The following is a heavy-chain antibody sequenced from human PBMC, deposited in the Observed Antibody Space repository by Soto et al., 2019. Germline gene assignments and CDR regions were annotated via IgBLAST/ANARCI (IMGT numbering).Heavy chain of an antibody. V-gene: IGHV1-69*13. J-gene: IGHJ4*02. D-gene: IGHD6-19*01. CDR2: IIPIFGTA. CDR3: ARDLGSSGWQGVGYFDY. CDR1: GGTFSSYA. Sequence: GASVKVSCKASGGTFSSYAISWVRQAPGQGPEWMGGIIPIFGTANYAQKFQGRVTITADESTSTAYMELSSLRSEDTAVYYCARDLGSSGWQGVGYFDYWGQGTLVTVSS.